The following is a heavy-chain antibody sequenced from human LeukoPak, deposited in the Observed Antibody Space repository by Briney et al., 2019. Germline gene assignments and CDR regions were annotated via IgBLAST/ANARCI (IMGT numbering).Heavy chain of an antibody. CDR2: IYYSWSN. V-gene: IGHV4-59*08. CDR3: ARHGTHSGYDRDY. CDR1: GRSLSRYY. D-gene: IGHD5-12*01. Sequence: SETLSLTCTVSGRSLSRYYWSWIRQPPGKGLEGIGYIYYSWSNNYNPSIKSRVTISVDTSKNQFSLTQRSLNAADPAVYFCARHGTHSGYDRDYWGQGTLVTVSS. J-gene: IGHJ4*02.